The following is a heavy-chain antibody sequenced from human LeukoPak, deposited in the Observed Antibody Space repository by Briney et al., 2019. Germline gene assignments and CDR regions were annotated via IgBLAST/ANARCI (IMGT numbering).Heavy chain of an antibody. D-gene: IGHD1-26*01. CDR3: AREGEHSGSYHDAFDI. V-gene: IGHV3-30-3*01. CDR1: GFKFSSYA. Sequence: PGRSLRLACAVSGFKFSSYAMDWVRQAPGKGLEWVAVISWEGSNKYYADSVKCRFTISRDNSKNTLYLQMNSLRAEDTAVYYCAREGEHSGSYHDAFDIWGQGTMVTVSS. J-gene: IGHJ3*02. CDR2: ISWEGSNK.